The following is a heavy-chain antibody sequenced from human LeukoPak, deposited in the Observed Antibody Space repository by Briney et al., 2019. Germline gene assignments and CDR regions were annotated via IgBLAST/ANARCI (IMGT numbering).Heavy chain of an antibody. D-gene: IGHD3-10*01. V-gene: IGHV3-15*01. J-gene: IGHJ4*02. CDR1: GFTFSNAW. CDR2: VKSKPNGETT. CDR3: TTGGLWFGDPQPY. Sequence: PGGSLRLSCAASGFTFSNAWMSWVRQAPGKGLEWVGRVKSKPNGETTDYAAPVKGRFTISRDDSKNTLYLQMNSLKTEDTAVYYCTTGGLWFGDPQPYWGQGTLVTVSS.